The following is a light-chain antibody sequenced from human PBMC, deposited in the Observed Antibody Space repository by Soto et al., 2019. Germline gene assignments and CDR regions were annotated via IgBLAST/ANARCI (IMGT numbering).Light chain of an antibody. J-gene: IGKJ3*01. CDR2: GAS. CDR3: QQYNNWPPFT. V-gene: IGKV3-15*01. Sequence: EIELTQSPGTLSLSPGESATLSCKASQSVSSRYLAWYQQKPGQAPRLLIYGASTRATGIPARFSGSGSGTEFTLTISSLQSEDSAFYYCQQYNNWPPFTFGPGTKVDIK. CDR1: QSVSSRY.